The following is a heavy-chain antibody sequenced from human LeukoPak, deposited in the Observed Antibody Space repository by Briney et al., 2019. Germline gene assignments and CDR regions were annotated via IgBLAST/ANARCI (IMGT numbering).Heavy chain of an antibody. V-gene: IGHV1-2*02. J-gene: IGHJ4*02. CDR2: INPNSGGT. Sequence: ASVTVSCKASGYTFTGYYMHWVRQAPGQGLEWMGWINPNSGGTNYAHKFQGRVTITRDTSISTAYMELSRLRSDETAVYYCARAGAGVVKNQYYFDYWGQGTLVTVSS. CDR1: GYTFTGYY. CDR3: ARAGAGVVKNQYYFDY. D-gene: IGHD3-3*01.